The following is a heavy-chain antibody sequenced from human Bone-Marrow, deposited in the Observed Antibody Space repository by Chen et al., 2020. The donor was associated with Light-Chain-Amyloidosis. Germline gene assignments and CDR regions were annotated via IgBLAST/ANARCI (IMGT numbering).Heavy chain of an antibody. V-gene: IGHV4-31*03. J-gene: IGHJ2*01. CDR2: IYYSGST. CDR3: AREPKTLRIAAAREWYFDL. Sequence: QVQLQESGPGLVKPSQTLSLTCTVSGGSISSGGYYWSWIRQHPGKGLEWIGYIYYSGSTYYNPSLKSRVTISVDTSKNQFSLKLSSVTAADTAVYYCAREPKTLRIAAAREWYFDLWGRGTLVTVSS. CDR1: GGSISSGGYY. D-gene: IGHD6-13*01.